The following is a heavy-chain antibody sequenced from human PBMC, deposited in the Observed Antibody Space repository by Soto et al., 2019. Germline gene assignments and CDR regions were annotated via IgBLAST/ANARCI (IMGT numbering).Heavy chain of an antibody. CDR2: IYSGGST. J-gene: IGHJ5*02. Sequence: EVPLVESGGGLVQPGGSLRLSCAASGFTVSSNYMSWVRQAPGKGLEWVSVIYSGGSTYYADSVKGRFTISRDNSKNTLYLQMNSLRAEDTAVYXXXXXXXXXXXXWFDPWGQGTLVTVSS. V-gene: IGHV3-66*01. CDR3: XXXXXXXXXXWFDP. CDR1: GFTVSSNY.